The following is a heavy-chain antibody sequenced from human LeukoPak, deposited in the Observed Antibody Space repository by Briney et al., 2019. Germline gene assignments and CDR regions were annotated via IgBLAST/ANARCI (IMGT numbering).Heavy chain of an antibody. Sequence: GGSLRLSCAASGFTFSSYGMNWVRQAPGKGLEWVSYISSSGSTIYYADSVKGRFTISRDNAKNSLYLQMNSLRAEDTALYYCAKAPTYDILTGPFDYWGQGTLVTVSS. V-gene: IGHV3-48*03. D-gene: IGHD3-9*01. CDR1: GFTFSSYG. CDR2: ISSSGSTI. CDR3: AKAPTYDILTGPFDY. J-gene: IGHJ4*02.